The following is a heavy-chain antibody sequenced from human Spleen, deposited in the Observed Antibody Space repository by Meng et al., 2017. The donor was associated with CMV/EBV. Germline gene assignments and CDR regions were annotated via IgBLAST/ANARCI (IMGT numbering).Heavy chain of an antibody. D-gene: IGHD3-3*01. CDR1: GFTFSSYS. CDR2: IYSGGSST. Sequence: GESLKISCAASGFTFSSYSMNWVRQAPGKGLEWVSVIYSGGSSTYYADSVKGRFTISRDNSKNKLYLQMNSLRAEDTAVYYFAIKPNRFLGYYNVMDVWGQGTTVTVSS. CDR3: AIKPNRFLGYYNVMDV. J-gene: IGHJ6*02. V-gene: IGHV3-23*03.